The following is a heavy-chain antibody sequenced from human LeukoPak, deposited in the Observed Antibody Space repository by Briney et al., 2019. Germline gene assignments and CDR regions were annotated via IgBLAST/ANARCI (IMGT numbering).Heavy chain of an antibody. Sequence: SETLSLTYTVSGGSISSYYWGWIRRPPGKGLEWIGSIYYSGSTYYNPSLKSRVTISVDTSKNQFSLKMNSVTAADTAVYYCARGQWFRAFWSRGTPVTVSS. V-gene: IGHV4-39*01. CDR2: IYYSGST. CDR3: ARGQWFRAF. CDR1: GGSISSYY. J-gene: IGHJ4*02. D-gene: IGHD3-10*01.